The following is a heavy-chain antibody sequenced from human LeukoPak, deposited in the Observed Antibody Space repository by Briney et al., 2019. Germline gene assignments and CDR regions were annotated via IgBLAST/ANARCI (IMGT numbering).Heavy chain of an antibody. D-gene: IGHD3-3*01. Sequence: ASVKVSCKASGYTFTSYGISWVRQAPGQGLEWMGWISAYNGNTNYAQKLQGRVTMTTDTSTSTAYMELRSLRSDDTAVYYCARLPLFWSGYPYYFDYWGQGTLVTVSS. V-gene: IGHV1-18*01. CDR2: ISAYNGNT. CDR1: GYTFTSYG. CDR3: ARLPLFWSGYPYYFDY. J-gene: IGHJ4*02.